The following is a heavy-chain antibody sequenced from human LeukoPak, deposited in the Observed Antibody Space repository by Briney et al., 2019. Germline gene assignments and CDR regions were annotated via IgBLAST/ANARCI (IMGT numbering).Heavy chain of an antibody. J-gene: IGHJ3*02. D-gene: IGHD5-18*01. CDR1: GYTFTSYG. CDR3: ARYHPKDTARAFDI. CDR2: ISAYNGNT. Sequence: GASVKVSCKASGYTFTSYGISWVRQAPGQGLEWMGWISAYNGNTNYAQKLQGRVTMTTDTSTSTAYMELSSLRSEDTAVYYCARYHPKDTARAFDIWGQGTMVTVSS. V-gene: IGHV1-18*01.